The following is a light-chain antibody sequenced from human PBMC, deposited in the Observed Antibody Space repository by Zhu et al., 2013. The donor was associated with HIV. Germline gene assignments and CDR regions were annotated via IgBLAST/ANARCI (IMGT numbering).Light chain of an antibody. CDR3: QQYGSSPYT. J-gene: IGKJ2*01. Sequence: EIVLTQSPATLSLSPGERATLSCRASQSVSSSNLGWYQQKPGQAPRLLIYGASSRATGIPDRFSGSGSGTDFTLTISRLEPEDFAVYYCQQYGSSPYTFGQGTKLEIK. CDR1: QSVSSSN. CDR2: GAS. V-gene: IGKV3-20*01.